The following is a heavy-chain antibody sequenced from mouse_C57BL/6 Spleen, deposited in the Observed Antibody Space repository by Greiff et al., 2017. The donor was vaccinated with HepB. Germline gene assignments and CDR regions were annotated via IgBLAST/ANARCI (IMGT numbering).Heavy chain of an antibody. J-gene: IGHJ4*01. CDR1: GYAFSSPW. D-gene: IGHD1-1*01. CDR3: ARRDYGSFYAMDY. V-gene: IGHV1-82*01. Sequence: VQLQQSGPELVKPGASVKIFCKASGYAFSSPWMNWVKQRPGKGLEWIGRIYPGDGDTNYNGKFKGKATLTADKSSSTAYMQLSSLTSEDSAVYFCARRDYGSFYAMDYWGQGTSVTVS. CDR2: IYPGDGDT.